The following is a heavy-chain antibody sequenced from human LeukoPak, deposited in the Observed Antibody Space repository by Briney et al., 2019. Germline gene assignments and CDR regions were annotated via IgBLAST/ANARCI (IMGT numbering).Heavy chain of an antibody. V-gene: IGHV4-39*07. D-gene: IGHD3-9*01. CDR1: GGSISSSSYY. CDR2: IYYSGST. CDR3: AREIRYPADAFDI. Sequence: SETLSLTCTVSGGSISSSSYYWGWIRQPPGKGLEWIGSIYYSGSTYYNPSLKSRVTISVDTSKNQFSLKLSSVTAADTAVYYCAREIRYPADAFDIWGQGTMVTVSS. J-gene: IGHJ3*02.